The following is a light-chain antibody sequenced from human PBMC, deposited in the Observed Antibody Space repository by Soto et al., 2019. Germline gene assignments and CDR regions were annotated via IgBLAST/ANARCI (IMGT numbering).Light chain of an antibody. J-gene: IGLJ2*01. CDR2: SNN. CDR1: SSNIGSNT. V-gene: IGLV1-44*01. Sequence: QPVLTQPPSASGTPGQRVTISCSGSSSNIGSNTVNWYQQIPGTAPKLLIYSNNQRPSGVPDRFSGSKSGTSASLAISGLQSEDEADYYCAAWDASLNGVVFGGGTKLTVL. CDR3: AAWDASLNGVV.